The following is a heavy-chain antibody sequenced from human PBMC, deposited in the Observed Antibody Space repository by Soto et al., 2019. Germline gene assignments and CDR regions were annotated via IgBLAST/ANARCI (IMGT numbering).Heavy chain of an antibody. CDR1: GFIFNRFG. Sequence: GGSLRLSCAAFGFIFNRFGMHWVRQAPGKGLEWVAVISYDGSNKYYADSVKGRFTISRDNSKNTLYLQMNSLRAEDTAVYYCAKDWDIVVVTAIRYGMDVWGQGTTVTVSS. CDR3: AKDWDIVVVTAIRYGMDV. D-gene: IGHD2-21*02. J-gene: IGHJ6*02. CDR2: ISYDGSNK. V-gene: IGHV3-30*18.